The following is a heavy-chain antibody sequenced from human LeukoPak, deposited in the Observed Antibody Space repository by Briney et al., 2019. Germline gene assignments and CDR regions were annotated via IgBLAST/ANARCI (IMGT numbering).Heavy chain of an antibody. CDR3: ARLGFDSSGYYDGVDY. Sequence: SETLSLTCTVSGGSLSSSSYYWGWIRQPPGKGLEWIGSIYYSGSTYYNPSLKSRVTISVDTSKNQFSLKLSSVTAADTAVYYCARLGFDSSGYYDGVDYWGQGTLVTVYS. J-gene: IGHJ4*02. D-gene: IGHD3-22*01. CDR2: IYYSGST. V-gene: IGHV4-39*01. CDR1: GGSLSSSSYY.